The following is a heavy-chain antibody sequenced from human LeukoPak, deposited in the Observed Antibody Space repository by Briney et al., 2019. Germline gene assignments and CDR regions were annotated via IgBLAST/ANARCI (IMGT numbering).Heavy chain of an antibody. V-gene: IGHV3-48*03. J-gene: IGHJ4*02. CDR3: ARGRGVIIIDY. Sequence: PGGSLRLSCAASGFTFSSYAMSWVRQAPGKGLEWVSYISSSGGSTIYYADSVKGRFTISRDNAKNSLYLQMNSLRAEDTAVYYCARGRGVIIIDYWGQGTLVTVSS. CDR1: GFTFSSYA. CDR2: ISSSGGSTI. D-gene: IGHD3-10*01.